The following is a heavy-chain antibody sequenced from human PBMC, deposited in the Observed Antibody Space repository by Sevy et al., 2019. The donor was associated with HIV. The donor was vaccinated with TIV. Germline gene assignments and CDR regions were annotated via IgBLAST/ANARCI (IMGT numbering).Heavy chain of an antibody. V-gene: IGHV4-59*01. Sequence: TLTLTCTVSGGSISSYYWSWIRQPPGKGVEWSGYIYYSGSTNYNPSLKSRVTISVDTSKSQLSLKLSSVTAADTTVYYCARADYGGNSPDAFDIWGQGTMVTVSS. CDR1: GGSISSYY. CDR2: IYYSGST. D-gene: IGHD4-17*01. CDR3: ARADYGGNSPDAFDI. J-gene: IGHJ3*02.